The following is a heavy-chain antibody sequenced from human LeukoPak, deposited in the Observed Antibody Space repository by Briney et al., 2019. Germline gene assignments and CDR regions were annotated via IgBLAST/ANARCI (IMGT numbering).Heavy chain of an antibody. CDR2: INPSGGRT. CDR1: GYTFTTYY. V-gene: IGHV1-46*01. CDR3: ATAPPGFTFGAYDFDY. D-gene: IGHD5-12*01. Sequence: VASVKVSCKASGYTFTTYYMDWVRQAPGQGLEWMGVINPSGGRTSYEQKFQGRVTMTEDTSTDTAYMELSSLRSEDTAVYYCATAPPGFTFGAYDFDYWGQGTLVTVSS. J-gene: IGHJ4*02.